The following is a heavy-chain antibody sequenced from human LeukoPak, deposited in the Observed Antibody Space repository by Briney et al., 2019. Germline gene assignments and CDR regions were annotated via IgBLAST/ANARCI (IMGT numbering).Heavy chain of an antibody. D-gene: IGHD6-19*01. Sequence: SETLSLTCTVSGYSISSGYYWGWIRQPPGKGLEWIGSIYHSGSTYYNPSPKSRVTISVDTSKNQFSLKLSSVTAADTAVYYCASLRNSVAGTGFDYWGQGTLVTVSS. CDR3: ASLRNSVAGTGFDY. CDR1: GYSISSGYY. V-gene: IGHV4-38-2*02. J-gene: IGHJ4*02. CDR2: IYHSGST.